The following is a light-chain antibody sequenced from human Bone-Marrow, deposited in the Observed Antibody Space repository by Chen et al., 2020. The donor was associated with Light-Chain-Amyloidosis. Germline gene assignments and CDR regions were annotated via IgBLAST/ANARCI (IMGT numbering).Light chain of an antibody. CDR1: QSVKTD. V-gene: IGKV3-11*01. Sequence: DIVMPQSPATLSLSPGERATLSCRASQSVKTDLAWYQQKPGQAPRLLIYDASNRATGIPARFSGSGSGTDFILTISSLEPRDFAVYYCQQSTNWPLTFGGGTKVEIK. CDR3: QQSTNWPLT. CDR2: DAS. J-gene: IGKJ4*01.